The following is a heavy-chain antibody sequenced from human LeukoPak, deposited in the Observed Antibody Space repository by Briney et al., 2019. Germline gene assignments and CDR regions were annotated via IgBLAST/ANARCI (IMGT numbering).Heavy chain of an antibody. V-gene: IGHV4-34*01. J-gene: IGHJ3*02. Sequence: SETLSLTCAVYGGSFSGHYWSWIRQPPGKGLEWIGEINHSGSTNYNPSLKSRVTISVDTSKNQFSLKLSSVTAADTAVYYCARERRQIAAAGTDAFDIWGQGTMVTVSS. D-gene: IGHD6-13*01. CDR2: INHSGST. CDR3: ARERRQIAAAGTDAFDI. CDR1: GGSFSGHY.